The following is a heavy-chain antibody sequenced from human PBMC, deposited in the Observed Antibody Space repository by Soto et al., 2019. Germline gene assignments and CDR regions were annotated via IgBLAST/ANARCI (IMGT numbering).Heavy chain of an antibody. J-gene: IGHJ6*02. CDR2: ISGSGGST. CDR1: GFTFSSYA. D-gene: IGHD1-26*01. Sequence: GGSLRLSCAASGFTFSSYAMSWVRQAPGKGLEWVSAISGSGGSTYYADSVKGRFTISRDNSKNTLYLQMNSLRAEDTAVYYCAKDSSSGSYRYYYYYYGMDVWGQGTTVTVSS. V-gene: IGHV3-23*01. CDR3: AKDSSSGSYRYYYYYYGMDV.